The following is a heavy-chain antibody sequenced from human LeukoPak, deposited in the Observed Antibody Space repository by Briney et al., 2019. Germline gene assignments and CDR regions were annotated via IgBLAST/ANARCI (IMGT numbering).Heavy chain of an antibody. CDR3: AREGSSGWVDY. D-gene: IGHD6-19*01. V-gene: IGHV3-66*01. CDR1: GFTVSSNY. J-gene: IGHJ4*02. Sequence: GGSLRLSCAVPGFTVSSNYMSWVRQAPGKGLEWVSVIYSGGSTYYADSVKGRFTISRDNSKNTLYLQMNSLRAEDTAVYYCAREGSSGWVDYWGQGTLVTVSS. CDR2: IYSGGST.